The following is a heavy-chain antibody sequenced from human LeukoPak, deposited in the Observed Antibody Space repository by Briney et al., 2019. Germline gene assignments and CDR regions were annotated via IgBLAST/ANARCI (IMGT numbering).Heavy chain of an antibody. Sequence: PSETLSLTCTVSGGSISSSYYCVWIRQPPGKGLEWIGNIYYRGTTYYTPSLKSRLTISVDTSKNQFSLKLSSVTATDTAVYYCARMTLAHYFDYWGQGTLVSVSS. V-gene: IGHV4-39*01. CDR3: ARMTLAHYFDY. CDR2: IYYRGTT. CDR1: GGSISSSYY. J-gene: IGHJ4*02.